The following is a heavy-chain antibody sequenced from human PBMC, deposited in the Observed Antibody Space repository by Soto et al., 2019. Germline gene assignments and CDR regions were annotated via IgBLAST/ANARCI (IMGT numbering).Heavy chain of an antibody. Sequence: HPGGSLRLSCAASGFTFSDHYMDWVRQAPGKGLEWVGRTRNKANSYTTEYAASVKGRFTISRDDSKNSLYLQMNSLKTEDTAVYYCARVDDSSGYYLDYWGQGTLVTVSS. CDR1: GFTFSDHY. CDR2: TRNKANSYTT. D-gene: IGHD3-22*01. CDR3: ARVDDSSGYYLDY. V-gene: IGHV3-72*01. J-gene: IGHJ4*02.